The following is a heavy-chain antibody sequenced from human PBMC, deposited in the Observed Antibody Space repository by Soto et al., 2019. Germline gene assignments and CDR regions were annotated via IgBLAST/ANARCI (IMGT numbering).Heavy chain of an antibody. CDR3: ARGSGRRMYYFDY. CDR2: INHSGST. D-gene: IGHD1-26*01. Sequence: QVQLQQWGAGLLKPSETLSLTCAVYGGSFSGYYWSWIRQPPGKGLEWIGEINHSGSTNYNPSLKSRVTISVDTSKNQFSLKMSSVTAADTAVYYCARGSGRRMYYFDYWGQGTLVTVSS. J-gene: IGHJ4*02. V-gene: IGHV4-34*01. CDR1: GGSFSGYY.